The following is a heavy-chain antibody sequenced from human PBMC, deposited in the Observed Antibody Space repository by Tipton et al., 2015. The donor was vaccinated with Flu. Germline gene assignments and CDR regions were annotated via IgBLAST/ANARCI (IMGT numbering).Heavy chain of an antibody. CDR3: AKIKFGWVES. Sequence: TLSLTCSVSDGPITSSSYYWGWIRQPPGRSLEWVGSVYYTGYPYYNPYLKSRLAMSIDTSNNQFSLRLSSMSAADTAVYYCAKIKFGWVESWAQGILVTVSS. CDR1: DGPITSSSYY. CDR2: VYYTGYP. D-gene: IGHD3-16*01. J-gene: IGHJ5*01. V-gene: IGHV4-39*07.